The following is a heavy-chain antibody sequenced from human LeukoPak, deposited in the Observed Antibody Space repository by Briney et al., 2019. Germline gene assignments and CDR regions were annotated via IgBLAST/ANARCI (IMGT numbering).Heavy chain of an antibody. J-gene: IGHJ4*02. CDR3: AITGPPITMVRGGLYDY. D-gene: IGHD3-10*01. CDR1: GYSFTNYA. Sequence: GASVKVSCNTSGYSFTNYAISWVRQAPGQGPQFMGWISTYNGNTNYAQKLQGRVTMTTDTSTSTAYMELRSLRSDDTAVYYCAITGPPITMVRGGLYDYWGQGTLVTVSS. CDR2: ISTYNGNT. V-gene: IGHV1-18*01.